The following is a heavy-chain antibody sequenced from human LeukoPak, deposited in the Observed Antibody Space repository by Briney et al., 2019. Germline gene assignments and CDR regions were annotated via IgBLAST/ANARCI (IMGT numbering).Heavy chain of an antibody. Sequence: GGSLRLSCAASGFTFSSYGMHWVRQAPGKGLEWVSYISSSGSTIYYADSVKGRFTISRDNAKNSLYLQMNSLRAEDTAVYYCARGRDVDTAMVAQDYYYYMDVWGKGTTVTVSS. CDR2: ISSSGSTI. V-gene: IGHV3-48*04. D-gene: IGHD5-18*01. CDR1: GFTFSSYG. J-gene: IGHJ6*03. CDR3: ARGRDVDTAMVAQDYYYYMDV.